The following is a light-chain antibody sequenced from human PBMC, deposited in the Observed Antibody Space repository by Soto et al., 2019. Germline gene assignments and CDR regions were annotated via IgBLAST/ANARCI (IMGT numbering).Light chain of an antibody. CDR1: QSGSNY. V-gene: IGKV3-11*01. Sequence: EIVLTQSPATLSLSPGERATLSCRASQSGSNYFAWYQQKPGQAPRLLIYDASTRATAIPDRFSGSGSGTDFTLTISSLEPEDFAVYYCLQRSSRPRTLGQGTRLDLK. CDR3: LQRSSRPRT. CDR2: DAS. J-gene: IGKJ2*01.